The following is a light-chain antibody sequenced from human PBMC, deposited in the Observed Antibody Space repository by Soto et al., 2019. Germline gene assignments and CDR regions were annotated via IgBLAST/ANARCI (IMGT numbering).Light chain of an antibody. V-gene: IGLV2-14*01. CDR3: SSYTNINTRACV. CDR1: SCDIGSYNR. Sequence: QSVLTQPASVSGSPRQSITISCTGTSCDIGSYNRVSWYQQHPGKAPKLIIYEVTDRPSGVSNRFSGSKSGNTASLTISGLQAEDEAEYYCSSYTNINTRACVFXTGTKVTVL. J-gene: IGLJ1*01. CDR2: EVT.